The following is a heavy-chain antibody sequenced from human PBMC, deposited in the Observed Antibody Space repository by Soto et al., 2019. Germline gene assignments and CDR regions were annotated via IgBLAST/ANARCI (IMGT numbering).Heavy chain of an antibody. J-gene: IGHJ3*01. CDR1: GDSISSPKW. Sequence: QVQLQESGPGLVKPSGTLSLTCAVSGDSISSPKWWTWVRQPPGKGLEWIGDMLHSGTTNYNPSLKSRVPISVDKSKNQFSLNLYSVTAADTAVYYCAYSPGWYRLDLWGPGTLVIVSS. D-gene: IGHD6-19*01. CDR2: MLHSGTT. V-gene: IGHV4-4*02. CDR3: AYSPGWYRLDL.